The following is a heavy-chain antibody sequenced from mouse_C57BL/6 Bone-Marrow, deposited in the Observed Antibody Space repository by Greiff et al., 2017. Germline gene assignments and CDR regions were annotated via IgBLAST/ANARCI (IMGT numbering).Heavy chain of an antibody. J-gene: IGHJ3*01. Sequence: QVQLKQPGAELVKPGASVKMSCKASGYTFTSYWITWVKQRPGQGLEWIGDIYPGSGSTNYNEKFKSKATLTVDTSSSTAYMQLSSLTSEDSAVCYCAREGDYDYEMAYWGQGTLVTVSA. CDR3: AREGDYDYEMAY. D-gene: IGHD2-4*01. V-gene: IGHV1-55*01. CDR1: GYTFTSYW. CDR2: IYPGSGST.